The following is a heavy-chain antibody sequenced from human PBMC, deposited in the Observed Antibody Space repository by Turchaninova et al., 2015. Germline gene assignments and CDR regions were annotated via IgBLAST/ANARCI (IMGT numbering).Heavy chain of an antibody. CDR2: IDWDDDK. CDR1: GFSLSTSGMC. D-gene: IGHD4/OR15-4a*01. J-gene: IGHJ6*02. CDR3: AQGMVLRGGPQIYGMDV. V-gene: IGHV2-70*01. Sequence: QVTLRESGPALVKPTQTLTLTGTFSGFSLSTSGMCVCWIRQPPGNALEWLALIDWDDDKYYSTSLKTRLTISKDTSKNQVVLTMTNMDPVDTATYYCAQGMVLRGGPQIYGMDVWGQGTTVTVSS.